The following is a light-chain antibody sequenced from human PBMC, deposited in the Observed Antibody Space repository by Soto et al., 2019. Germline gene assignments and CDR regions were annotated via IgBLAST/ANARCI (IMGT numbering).Light chain of an antibody. CDR1: QSLSSN. J-gene: IGKJ4*01. CDR2: GAS. V-gene: IGKV3-15*01. Sequence: EIVMTQSPATLSVSPGERATLSCRASQSLSSNLAWYQQCPGQAPRLLIYGASTRATGIPARFSCSGSGTEFTLTISSLQSEDFAIYFCQQYSDWPLTFGGGTKVEIK. CDR3: QQYSDWPLT.